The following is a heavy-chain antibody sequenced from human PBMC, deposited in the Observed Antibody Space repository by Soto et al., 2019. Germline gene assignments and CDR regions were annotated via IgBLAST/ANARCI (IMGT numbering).Heavy chain of an antibody. Sequence: PSETLSLTCTVSGGSISSYYWSWIRQPAGKGLEWIGRIYTSGSTNYNPSLKSRVTMSVDTSKNQFSLKLSSVTAADTAVYYCARETPGYDSSGYYPYFDPWGQGTLVTVSS. CDR2: IYTSGST. D-gene: IGHD3-22*01. J-gene: IGHJ5*02. V-gene: IGHV4-4*07. CDR1: GGSISSYY. CDR3: ARETPGYDSSGYYPYFDP.